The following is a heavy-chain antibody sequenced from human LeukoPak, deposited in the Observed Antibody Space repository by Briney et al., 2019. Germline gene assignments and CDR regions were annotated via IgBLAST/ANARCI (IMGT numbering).Heavy chain of an antibody. CDR1: GGSISSYY. Sequence: SETLSLTCTVSGGSISSYYWSWIRQPPGKGLEWIGYIYYSGSTYYNPSLKSRVSISVDTSKNQFSLQLSSVTAADTAVYYCARHGCGSTSCYVVDMNNRFDPWGQGTLVTVSS. D-gene: IGHD2-2*01. CDR2: IYYSGST. J-gene: IGHJ5*02. V-gene: IGHV4-59*08. CDR3: ARHGCGSTSCYVVDMNNRFDP.